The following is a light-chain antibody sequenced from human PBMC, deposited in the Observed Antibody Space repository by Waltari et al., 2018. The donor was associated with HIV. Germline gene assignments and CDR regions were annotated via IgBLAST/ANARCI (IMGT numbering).Light chain of an antibody. J-gene: IGLJ3*02. V-gene: IGLV1-51*01. CDR2: AND. Sequence: QSVLTQPPSVSAAPGQKVTISCSGSSSNIGKNYVSWYQRLPGTAPKLLIYANDTRPSGIRDRFSGSKSGTAATLGITGLQTGDEADYYCGTWDSSLSCDWVFGGGTKLTVL. CDR3: GTWDSSLSCDWV. CDR1: SSNIGKNY.